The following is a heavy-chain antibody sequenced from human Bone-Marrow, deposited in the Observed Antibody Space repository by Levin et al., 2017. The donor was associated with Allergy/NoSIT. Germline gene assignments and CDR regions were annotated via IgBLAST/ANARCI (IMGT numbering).Heavy chain of an antibody. CDR2: ISGDADMT. J-gene: IGHJ4*02. Sequence: GGSLRLSCTASGFPFHTSAMTWVRQAPGQGLGWVSSISGDADMTSYADSVKGRFTVSRDNSKNMLFLQMDNLRVEDTGVFYCAKGSSGWFQETDSWGQGTLVTVSS. V-gene: IGHV3-23*01. CDR3: AKGSSGWFQETDS. D-gene: IGHD6-19*01. CDR1: GFPFHTSA.